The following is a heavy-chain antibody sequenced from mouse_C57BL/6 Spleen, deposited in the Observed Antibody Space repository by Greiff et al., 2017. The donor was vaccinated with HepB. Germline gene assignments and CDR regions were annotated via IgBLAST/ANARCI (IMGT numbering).Heavy chain of an antibody. Sequence: VQLQQSGPELVKPGASVKISCKASGYTFTDYYMNWVKQSHGKSLELIGDINPNNGGTSYNQKFKGKATLTVDKSSSTAYMELRSLTSEDSAVYYCARWGYYGKGGSWFAYWGQGTLVTVSA. CDR1: GYTFTDYY. D-gene: IGHD1-1*01. J-gene: IGHJ3*01. V-gene: IGHV1-26*01. CDR2: INPNNGGT. CDR3: ARWGYYGKGGSWFAY.